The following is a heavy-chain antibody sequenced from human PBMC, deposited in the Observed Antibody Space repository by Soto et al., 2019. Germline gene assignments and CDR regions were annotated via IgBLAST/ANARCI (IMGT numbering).Heavy chain of an antibody. CDR1: GGSFSGYY. V-gene: IGHV4-34*01. CDR2: INHSGST. Sequence: QVQLQQWGAGLLKPSETLSLTYAVYGGSFSGYYWSWIRQPPGKGLEWIGEINHSGSTNYNPSLKSRVTISVDTSKNQFSLKLSSVTAADTAVYYCAAIPQDIVVVPAAIGPGGMDVWGQGTTVTVSS. J-gene: IGHJ6*02. D-gene: IGHD2-2*02. CDR3: AAIPQDIVVVPAAIGPGGMDV.